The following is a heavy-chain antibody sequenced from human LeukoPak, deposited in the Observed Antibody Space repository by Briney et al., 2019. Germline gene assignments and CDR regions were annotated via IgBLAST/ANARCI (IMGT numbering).Heavy chain of an antibody. CDR1: GFTFSSYE. V-gene: IGHV3-48*03. CDR3: APYYDILTGYPY. Sequence: QAGGSLRLSCAASGFTFSSYEMNWVRQAPGKGLEWVSYISSSGSTIYYADSVKGRSTISRDNAKNSLYLQMNSLRAEDTAVYYCAPYYDILTGYPYWGQGTLVTVSS. CDR2: ISSSGSTI. D-gene: IGHD3-9*01. J-gene: IGHJ4*02.